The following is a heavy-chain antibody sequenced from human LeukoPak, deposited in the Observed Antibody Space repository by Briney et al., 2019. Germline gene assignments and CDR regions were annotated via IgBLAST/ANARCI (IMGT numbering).Heavy chain of an antibody. CDR1: GGSISSYY. CDR2: IYYSGST. CDR3: ARADILTDPTLFGFDP. J-gene: IGHJ5*02. V-gene: IGHV4-59*01. D-gene: IGHD3-9*01. Sequence: PSETLSLTCTVSGGSISSYYWSWIRQPPGKGLEWIGYIYYSGSTNYNPSLKSRVTISVDASKNQFSLKLSSVTAADTAVYYCARADILTDPTLFGFDPWGQGTLVTVS.